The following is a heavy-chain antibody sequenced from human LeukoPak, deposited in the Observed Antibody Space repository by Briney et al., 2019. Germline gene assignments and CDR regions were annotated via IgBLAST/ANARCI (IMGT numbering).Heavy chain of an antibody. Sequence: GGSLRLSCAASGFTFSSYEMNWVRQAPGKGLEWVSYISSSGSTIYYADSVKGRFTISRDNAKNSLYLQMNSLRAEDTAVYYCARDRYYGSGVFDYWGQGTLVTVSS. CDR2: ISSSGSTI. V-gene: IGHV3-48*03. D-gene: IGHD3-10*01. CDR1: GFTFSSYE. J-gene: IGHJ4*02. CDR3: ARDRYYGSGVFDY.